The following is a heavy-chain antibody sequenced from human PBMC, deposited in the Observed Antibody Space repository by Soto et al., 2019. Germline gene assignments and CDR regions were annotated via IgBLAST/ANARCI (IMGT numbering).Heavy chain of an antibody. CDR2: ISGGSVTI. J-gene: IGHJ4*02. D-gene: IGHD2-15*01. Sequence: PGGSLRLSCAASGFTFNNYNMNWVRQAPGKGLEWVSCISGGSVTILYADSVKGRFTISRDNAKNSLYLQMNSLRAEDTAIYYCARRLCSGGSCFFDYWGQGTLVTVS. CDR1: GFTFNNYN. CDR3: ARRLCSGGSCFFDY. V-gene: IGHV3-48*01.